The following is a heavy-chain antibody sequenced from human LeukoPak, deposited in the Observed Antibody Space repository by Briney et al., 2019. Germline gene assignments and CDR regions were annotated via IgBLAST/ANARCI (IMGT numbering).Heavy chain of an antibody. CDR3: AKASYSSSRTVRYNWFDP. V-gene: IGHV3-21*01. D-gene: IGHD6-13*01. Sequence: GGSLRLSCAASGFTFSSYSMNWVRQAPGKGLEWVSSISSSSSYIYYADSVKGRFTISRDNSKNTLYLQMNSLRAEDTAVYYCAKASYSSSRTVRYNWFDPWGQGTLVTVSS. CDR1: GFTFSSYS. CDR2: ISSSSSYI. J-gene: IGHJ5*02.